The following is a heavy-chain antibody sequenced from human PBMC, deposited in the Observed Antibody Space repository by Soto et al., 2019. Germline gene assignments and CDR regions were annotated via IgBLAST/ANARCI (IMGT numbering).Heavy chain of an antibody. J-gene: IGHJ4*02. V-gene: IGHV4-61*01. CDR2: ISYNGRT. Sequence: SETMSLTCNVSAGSITGDSYYWTWIRQPPGKGLEWLGYISYNGRTNYNPSLKSRVTISVDTSRKQFFLRLTSVTAADTAIYYCARDPCGSDCYSGLDYWGQGSLVTVSS. D-gene: IGHD2-21*02. CDR1: AGSITGDSYY. CDR3: ARDPCGSDCYSGLDY.